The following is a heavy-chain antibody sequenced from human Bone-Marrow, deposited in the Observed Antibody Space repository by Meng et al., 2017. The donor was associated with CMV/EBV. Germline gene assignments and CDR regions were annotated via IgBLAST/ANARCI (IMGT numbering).Heavy chain of an antibody. Sequence: GESLKISCAASGFIFSNYNMLWVRQAPGKGLEWVSLIVSGGSNIYYADSVKGRFTISRDNSKNTLYLQMNSLRTEDTAVDYCSKDNGYTYGHASDYWGQGTLVAASS. D-gene: IGHD5-12*01. CDR1: GFIFSNYN. V-gene: IGHV3-30*02. CDR2: IVSGGSNI. CDR3: SKDNGYTYGHASDY. J-gene: IGHJ4*02.